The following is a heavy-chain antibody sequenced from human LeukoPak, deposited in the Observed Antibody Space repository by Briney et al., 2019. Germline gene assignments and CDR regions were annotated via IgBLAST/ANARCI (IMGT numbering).Heavy chain of an antibody. CDR2: IYSGGST. J-gene: IGHJ6*03. D-gene: IGHD3-10*01. CDR1: GFTVSSNY. Sequence: PGGSLRLSCAASGFTVSSNYMSWVRQAPGKGLEWVSVIYSGGSTYYADSVKGRFTISRDNSKNTLYLQMNSLRAEDTAVYYCAKDGVRGGFVGYYYYYYYMDVWGKGTTVTVSS. CDR3: AKDGVRGGFVGYYYYYYYMDV. V-gene: IGHV3-53*05.